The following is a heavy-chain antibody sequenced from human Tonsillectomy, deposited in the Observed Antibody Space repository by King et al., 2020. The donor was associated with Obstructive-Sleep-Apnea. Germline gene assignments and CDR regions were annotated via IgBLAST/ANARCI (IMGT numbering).Heavy chain of an antibody. D-gene: IGHD3-10*01. V-gene: IGHV4-31*03. Sequence: VQLQESGPGLVKPSQTLSLTCTVSCGSINSVGYYWTWIRQHPGKGLEWIGYIYYSVSTYYNPSLKSRVTISVDTSKNQFSLRLSVVPAADTAGYYCARAVDGSGSYSYYYNAMDVWGQGTTVTVSS. CDR1: CGSINSVGYY. CDR3: ARAVDGSGSYSYYYNAMDV. J-gene: IGHJ6*02. CDR2: IYYSVST.